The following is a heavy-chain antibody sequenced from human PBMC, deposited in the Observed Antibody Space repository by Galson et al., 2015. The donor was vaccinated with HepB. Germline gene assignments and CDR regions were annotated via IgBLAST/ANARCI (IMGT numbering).Heavy chain of an antibody. CDR3: SRAMALDY. D-gene: IGHD5-18*01. CDR1: GFTFSRYY. V-gene: IGHV3-23*01. J-gene: IGHJ4*02. Sequence: SLRLSCAASGFTFSRYYMSWVRQAPGKGLEWVATINVGGGTFYADSVKGRFTISRDNSKSTVYLQMNSLRAEDTAVYSCSRAMALDYWGQGTLVTVSS. CDR2: INVGGGT.